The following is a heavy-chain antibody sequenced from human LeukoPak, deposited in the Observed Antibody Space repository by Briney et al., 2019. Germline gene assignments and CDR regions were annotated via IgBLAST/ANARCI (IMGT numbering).Heavy chain of an antibody. CDR3: ASRAAARFDP. CDR2: VYHSGST. V-gene: IGHV4-30-4*01. CDR1: GGSIASGDYY. J-gene: IGHJ5*02. Sequence: SETLSLTCTVSGGSIASGDYYWSWIRQPPGKGLEWIGYVYHSGSTYYNPPLKSQITISIDKSKNQFSLTVSSVTATDTALYYCASRAAARFDPWGQGILVTVSS. D-gene: IGHD6-13*01.